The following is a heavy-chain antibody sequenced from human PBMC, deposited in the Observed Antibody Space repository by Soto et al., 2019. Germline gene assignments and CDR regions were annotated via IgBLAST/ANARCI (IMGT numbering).Heavy chain of an antibody. CDR1: GASSIGSGYY. D-gene: IGHD2-2*01. Sequence: SDTLSLTCTVSGASSIGSGYYWSWVRHNSGKGLDWSAYISYSGSSYSNPSLKSRVTISADTSKNQFSLRLTSVTGADTAVYFCARATPAGPADFWGQATLVTVSS. J-gene: IGHJ4*02. V-gene: IGHV4-31*03. CDR3: ARATPAGPADF. CDR2: ISYSGSS.